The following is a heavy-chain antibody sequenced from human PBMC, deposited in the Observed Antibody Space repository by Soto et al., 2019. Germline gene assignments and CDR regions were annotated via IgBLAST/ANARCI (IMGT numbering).Heavy chain of an antibody. CDR3: ARRWELPYYYYYGMDV. J-gene: IGHJ6*02. CDR1: GYTFTSYA. CDR2: INAGNGNT. D-gene: IGHD1-26*01. Sequence: ASVKVSCKASGYTFTSYAMHWVRQAPGQRLEWMGWINAGNGNTKYSQKFQGRVTITRDTSASTAYMELSSLRSEDTAVYYCARRWELPYYYYYGMDVWGQGTTVTVSS. V-gene: IGHV1-3*01.